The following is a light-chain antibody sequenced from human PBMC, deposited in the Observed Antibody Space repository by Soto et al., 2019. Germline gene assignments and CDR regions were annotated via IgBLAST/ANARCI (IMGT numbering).Light chain of an antibody. J-gene: IGKJ1*01. CDR2: AAS. Sequence: DIQMTQSPSSVSASVGDRVTITCRASQGISSWLVWYQQKPGKAPKLLIYAASSLQSGVPPRFRGSGFGTGFTLTTSSLQPEDFATYYCQQANSFPWTFGQGTKVDIX. V-gene: IGKV1-12*01. CDR3: QQANSFPWT. CDR1: QGISSW.